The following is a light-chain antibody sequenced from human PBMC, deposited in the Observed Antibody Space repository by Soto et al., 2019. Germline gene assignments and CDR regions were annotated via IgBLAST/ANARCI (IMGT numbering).Light chain of an antibody. CDR3: SSYAGSNNYVV. CDR2: EVT. Sequence: QSALTQPPSASGSPGQSVTISCTGTSSDVGTYNYVSWYQRHPGKAPKLMIYEVTKRPSGVPDRFSGSKSGNTASLTVSGLQAADEADYYCSSYAGSNNYVVFGGGTKLTVL. CDR1: SSDVGTYNY. J-gene: IGLJ2*01. V-gene: IGLV2-8*01.